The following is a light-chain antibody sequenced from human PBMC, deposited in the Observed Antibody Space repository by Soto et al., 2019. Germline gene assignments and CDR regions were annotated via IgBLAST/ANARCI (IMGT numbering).Light chain of an antibody. J-gene: IGLJ1*01. V-gene: IGLV2-11*01. CDR1: SSDVGGYNY. CDR2: DVS. Sequence: QSALTQPRSVSGSHGQSVTISCTGTSSDVGGYNYVSWYQHHPGKAPKLMIYDVSKRPSGVPDRFSGSKSGNTASLTISGLQAEDETDDYCCSYAGTYNPYVFGTGTKVTVL. CDR3: CSYAGTYNPYV.